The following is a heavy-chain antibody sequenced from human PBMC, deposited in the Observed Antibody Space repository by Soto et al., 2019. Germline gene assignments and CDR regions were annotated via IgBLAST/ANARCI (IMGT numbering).Heavy chain of an antibody. Sequence: EVQLVESGGGLVQPGRSLRLSCAASGYIFDNSGMHWVRQAPGKGLEWVSGISWNGGNIGYADSVRGRFSISRDNAKDSLFLHMDSLRPDDTAFYYCVKAGVRDLIVEVPVYFDNWGQGTLVTVSS. D-gene: IGHD2-21*01. V-gene: IGHV3-9*01. CDR2: ISWNGGNI. CDR3: VKAGVRDLIVEVPVYFDN. J-gene: IGHJ4*02. CDR1: GYIFDNSG.